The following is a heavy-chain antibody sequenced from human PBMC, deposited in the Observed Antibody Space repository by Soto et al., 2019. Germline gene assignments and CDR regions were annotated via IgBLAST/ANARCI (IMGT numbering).Heavy chain of an antibody. CDR2: IIPLYRTP. V-gene: IGHV1-69*01. CDR3: VTPSKERPGRFEAFDV. J-gene: IGHJ3*01. Sequence: QVQLVHSGPEVKTPGSSVKVSCKSSGGSFSNFAFNWVRLAPGQGLKWMGAIIPLYRTPNYAPAFQGRATITADEVTFTTYLELRSLRPDDAAVYFCVTPSKERPGRFEAFDVCGLGTLVSVSS. CDR1: GGSFSNFA. D-gene: IGHD4-4*01.